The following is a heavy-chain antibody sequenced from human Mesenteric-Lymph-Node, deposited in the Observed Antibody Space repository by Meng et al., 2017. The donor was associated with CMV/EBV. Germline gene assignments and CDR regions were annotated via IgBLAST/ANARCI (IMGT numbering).Heavy chain of an antibody. D-gene: IGHD3-3*01. CDR2: ISSSSSYI. CDR3: ARGGYYDFWSGHYYYYGMDV. CDR1: GFTFDDYG. Sequence: ETLSLTCAASGFTFDDYGMSWVRQAPGKGLEWVSSISSSSSYIYYADYVKGRFTISRDNAKNSLYLQMNSPRAEDTAVYYCARGGYYDFWSGHYYYYGMDVWGQGTTVTVSS. V-gene: IGHV3-21*01. J-gene: IGHJ6*02.